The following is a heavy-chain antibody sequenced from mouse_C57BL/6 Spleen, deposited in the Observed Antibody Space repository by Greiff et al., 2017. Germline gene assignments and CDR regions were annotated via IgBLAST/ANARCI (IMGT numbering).Heavy chain of an antibody. J-gene: IGHJ3*01. CDR1: GFTFSDYG. CDR3: AMGDYDGFAY. D-gene: IGHD2-4*01. V-gene: IGHV5-17*01. Sequence: DVQLVESGGGLVKPGGSLKLSCAASGFTFSDYGMHWVRQAPEKGLEWVAYISSGSSTIYYADTVKGRFTISRDNAKNTLFLQMTSLRSEDTAMYYCAMGDYDGFAYWGQGTLVTVSA. CDR2: ISSGSSTI.